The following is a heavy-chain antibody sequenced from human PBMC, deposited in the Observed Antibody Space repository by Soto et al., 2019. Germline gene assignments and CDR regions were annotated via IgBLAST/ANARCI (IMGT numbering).Heavy chain of an antibody. CDR2: ISSSSTI. J-gene: IGHJ6*02. V-gene: IGHV3-48*01. D-gene: IGHD2-21*01. CDR1: GFTFSSYS. Sequence: GGSLRLSCAASGFTFSSYSMNWVRQAPGKGLEWVSYISSSSTIYYADSVKGRFTISRDNSKNTLYLQMNSLRAEDTAVYYCACDGIGPMLPYYRMDVRGQGTSVPVSS. CDR3: ACDGIGPMLPYYRMDV.